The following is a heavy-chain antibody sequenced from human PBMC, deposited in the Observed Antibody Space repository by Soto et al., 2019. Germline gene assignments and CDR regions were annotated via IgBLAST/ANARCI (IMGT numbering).Heavy chain of an antibody. Sequence: PSETLSLTCTVSGGSISSGGYYWSWIRQHPGKGLEWIGYIYYSGSTYYNPSLKSRVTISVDTSKNQFSLKLSSVTAADTAVYYCASGGRHRYYYYYYMDVWGKGTTVTVSS. J-gene: IGHJ6*03. CDR2: IYYSGST. CDR1: GGSISSGGYY. D-gene: IGHD6-25*01. CDR3: ASGGRHRYYYYYYMDV. V-gene: IGHV4-31*03.